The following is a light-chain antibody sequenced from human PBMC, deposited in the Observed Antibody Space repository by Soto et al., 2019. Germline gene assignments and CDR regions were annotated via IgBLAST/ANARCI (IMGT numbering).Light chain of an antibody. CDR2: DAS. Sequence: EIVLTQSPATLSLSPGERATLSCGASQSVSNSYLAWYKQKPGLAPRLLIYDASSRATGIPDRFSGSGSGTDFTLTISRLEPEDFAVYYCQQYCSSPPYTFGQGTKLEIK. CDR3: QQYCSSPPYT. V-gene: IGKV3D-20*01. J-gene: IGKJ2*01. CDR1: QSVSNSY.